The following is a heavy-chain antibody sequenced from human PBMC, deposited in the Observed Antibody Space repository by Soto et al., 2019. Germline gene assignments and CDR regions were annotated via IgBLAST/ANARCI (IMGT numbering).Heavy chain of an antibody. CDR3: ARAHYGDYGYGMDV. CDR1: GGSISSGGYS. D-gene: IGHD4-17*01. J-gene: IGHJ6*02. CDR2: IYHSGST. Sequence: SETLSLTCAVSGGSISSGGYSWSWIRQPPGKGLEWIEYIYHSGSTYYNPSLKSRVTISVDRSKNQFSLKLSSVTAADTAVYYCARAHYGDYGYGMDVWGQGTTVTVSS. V-gene: IGHV4-30-2*01.